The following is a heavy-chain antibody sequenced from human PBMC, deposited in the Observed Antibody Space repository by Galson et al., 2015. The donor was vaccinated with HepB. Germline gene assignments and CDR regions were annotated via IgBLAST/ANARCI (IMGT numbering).Heavy chain of an antibody. CDR2: IRRTGSPT. CDR3: ARDLPGGTFQSAFDV. J-gene: IGHJ3*01. CDR1: GFRSSDYS. D-gene: IGHD2-8*02. Sequence: SLRLSCAVSGFRSSDYSMNWVRQTPGKGLEWISYIRRTGSPTHYADSVRGRFVISRDHAKNSLYLQMNSLRDEDTAVYYCARDLPGGTFQSAFDVWGPGSLVAVSS. V-gene: IGHV3-48*02.